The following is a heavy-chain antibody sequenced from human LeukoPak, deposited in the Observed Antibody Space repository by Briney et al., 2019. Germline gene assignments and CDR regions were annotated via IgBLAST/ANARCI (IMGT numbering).Heavy chain of an antibody. V-gene: IGHV4-59*01. J-gene: IGHJ5*02. CDR3: ARGTTIFGVVIIRRTPGWFDP. Sequence: SETLSLTCTVSGGSISSYYWSWIRQPPGKGLEWIGYIYYSGSTNYNPSLKSRVTISVDTSKNQFSLELSSVTAADTAVYYCARGTTIFGVVIIRRTPGWFDPWGQGTLVTVSS. CDR1: GGSISSYY. CDR2: IYYSGST. D-gene: IGHD3-3*01.